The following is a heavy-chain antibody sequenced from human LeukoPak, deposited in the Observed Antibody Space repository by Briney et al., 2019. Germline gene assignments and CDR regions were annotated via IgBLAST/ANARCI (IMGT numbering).Heavy chain of an antibody. CDR1: GFTFSSYA. Sequence: GGSLRLSCAASGFTFSSYAMHWVRQAPGKGLEWVAVISYDGSNKYYADSVKGRFTISRDNSKNTLYLQMNSLRAEDTAVYYCARGELLWFGELFVAPRYYYGMDVWGQGTTVTVSS. CDR3: ARGELLWFGELFVAPRYYYGMDV. V-gene: IGHV3-30-3*01. CDR2: ISYDGSNK. D-gene: IGHD3-10*01. J-gene: IGHJ6*02.